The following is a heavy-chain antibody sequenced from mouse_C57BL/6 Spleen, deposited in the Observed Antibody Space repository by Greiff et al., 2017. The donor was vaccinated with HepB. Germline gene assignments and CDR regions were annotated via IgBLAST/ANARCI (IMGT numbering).Heavy chain of an antibody. Sequence: VQRVESGAELARPGASVKLSCKASGYTFTSYGISWVKQRTGQGLEWIGEIYPRSGNTYYNEKFKGKATLTADKSSSTAYMELRSLTSEDSAVYFCARYDYDIAYWGQGTLVTVSA. CDR3: ARYDYDIAY. V-gene: IGHV1-81*01. CDR1: GYTFTSYG. CDR2: IYPRSGNT. D-gene: IGHD2-4*01. J-gene: IGHJ3*01.